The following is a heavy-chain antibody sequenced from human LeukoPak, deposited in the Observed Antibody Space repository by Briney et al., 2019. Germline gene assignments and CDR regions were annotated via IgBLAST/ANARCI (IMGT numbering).Heavy chain of an antibody. Sequence: GGSLRLSCAASGFTFSDYYMSWLRQAPGKGLEWVSYISSSGSTIYYADSVKGRFTNSRDNAKNSLYLQMNSLRAEDTAVYYCARGYDSSGYSIDYWGQGTLVTVSS. D-gene: IGHD3-22*01. CDR3: ARGYDSSGYSIDY. CDR2: ISSSGSTI. CDR1: GFTFSDYY. J-gene: IGHJ4*02. V-gene: IGHV3-11*04.